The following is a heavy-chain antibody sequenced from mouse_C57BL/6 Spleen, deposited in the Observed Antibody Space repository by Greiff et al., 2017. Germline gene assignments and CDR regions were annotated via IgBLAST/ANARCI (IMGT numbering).Heavy chain of an antibody. CDR2: IYPGSGST. D-gene: IGHD1-1*01. Sequence: QVQLQQPGAELVKPGASVKMSCKASGYTFTSYWITWVKQRPGQGLEWIGDIYPGSGSTNYNEKFKSKATLTLDTSSSTAYMQLSSLTSEDSAVYDCARCYGSSCGYFDVWGTGTTVTVSS. V-gene: IGHV1-55*01. J-gene: IGHJ1*03. CDR1: GYTFTSYW. CDR3: ARCYGSSCGYFDV.